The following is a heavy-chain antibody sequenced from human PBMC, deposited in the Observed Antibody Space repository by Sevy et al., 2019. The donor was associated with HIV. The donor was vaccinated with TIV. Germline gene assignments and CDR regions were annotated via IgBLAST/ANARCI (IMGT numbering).Heavy chain of an antibody. Sequence: ASVKVACKASGGTFSSYAISWVRQAPGQGLEWMGGIIPIFGTANYAQKFQGRVTITADESTSTAYMELSSLRSEDTAVYYCARYSSTDSDAFDIWGQGTMVTVSS. J-gene: IGHJ3*02. V-gene: IGHV1-69*13. CDR3: ARYSSTDSDAFDI. CDR1: GGTFSSYA. CDR2: IIPIFGTA. D-gene: IGHD2-15*01.